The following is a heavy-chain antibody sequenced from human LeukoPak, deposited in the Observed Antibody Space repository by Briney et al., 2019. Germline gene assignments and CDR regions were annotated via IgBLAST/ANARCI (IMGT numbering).Heavy chain of an antibody. V-gene: IGHV1-46*01. Sequence: ASVKVSCKASGYTFTSYYMHWVRQAPGQGLEWMGIIDPRGGSTIYAQKFQGRVIMTRDTSTSTIYMELSSLRSEDTAVYYCARDDGTRHYGMDVWGQGTTVTVSS. J-gene: IGHJ6*02. CDR2: IDPRGGST. CDR1: GYTFTSYY. CDR3: ARDDGTRHYGMDV.